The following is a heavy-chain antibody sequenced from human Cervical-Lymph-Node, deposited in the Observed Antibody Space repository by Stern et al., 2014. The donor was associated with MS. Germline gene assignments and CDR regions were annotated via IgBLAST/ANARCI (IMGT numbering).Heavy chain of an antibody. CDR1: GFIFTTSP. V-gene: IGHV3-30*04. J-gene: IGHJ4*02. Sequence: VHLVESGGGVVQPGSSLRLSCAGTGFIFTTSPLHWVRQAPGKGLEWVAFISHDALNKYYADSVRGRFTISRDNSKNMLYLQMNSLRVEDTAVYYCAPGIDYWGQGTLVTVSS. CDR2: ISHDALNK. CDR3: APGIDY.